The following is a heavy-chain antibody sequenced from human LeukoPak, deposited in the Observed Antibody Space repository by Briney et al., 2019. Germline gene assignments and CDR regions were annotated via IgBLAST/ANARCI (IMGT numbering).Heavy chain of an antibody. Sequence: GGSLTLSCPASRFTLSNNYMSWLRQAPAKGRDGVSVIYSGGSTYYADSVKGRFTISRDNSKNTLYLQMNSLRAEDTAVYYCAREYGTRCCNFFDYWGQGTLVTVPS. V-gene: IGHV3-53*01. CDR3: AREYGTRCCNFFDY. D-gene: IGHD2-2*01. CDR1: RFTLSNNY. J-gene: IGHJ4*02. CDR2: IYSGGST.